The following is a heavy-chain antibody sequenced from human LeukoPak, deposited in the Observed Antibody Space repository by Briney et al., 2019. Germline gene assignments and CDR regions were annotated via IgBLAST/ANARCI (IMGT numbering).Heavy chain of an antibody. Sequence: GASVKVSCKASGYTFTSYGISWVRQAPGQGLEWMGWISTYNGDRNYAQNLQGRVTMTTDTSTSTAYMELRGLGSDDTAVYYCARALGYCSGVTCFTSYFDCWGQGTLVTVSS. V-gene: IGHV1-18*01. D-gene: IGHD2-15*01. CDR2: ISTYNGDR. CDR3: ARALGYCSGVTCFTSYFDC. CDR1: GYTFTSYG. J-gene: IGHJ4*02.